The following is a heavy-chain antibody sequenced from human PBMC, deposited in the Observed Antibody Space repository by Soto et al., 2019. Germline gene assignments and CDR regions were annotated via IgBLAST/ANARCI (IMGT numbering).Heavy chain of an antibody. J-gene: IGHJ4*02. CDR1: GYTFTNYY. D-gene: IGHD1-7*01. CDR2: MYPRSGGI. CDR3: VRENYYFDK. V-gene: IGHV1-2*02. Sequence: QVQLVQSGAEVKKPGASVKVSCKASGYTFTNYYIHWVRQAPGQGLEWMGWMYPRSGGIYYAHKFQGRVTLTRDTSITTAYMELSSVISDDTAVYYCVRENYYFDKWGQGTLVTVSS.